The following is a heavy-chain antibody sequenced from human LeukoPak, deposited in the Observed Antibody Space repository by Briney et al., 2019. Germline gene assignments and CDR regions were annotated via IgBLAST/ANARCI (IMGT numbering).Heavy chain of an antibody. CDR2: IKQDGSEK. V-gene: IGHV3-7*01. J-gene: IGHJ4*02. CDR1: GFSFSSYW. CDR3: ARLSYYGDLYYFDY. D-gene: IGHD4-17*01. Sequence: GGSLRLSCAASGFSFSSYWMTWVRQAPGKGLEWVANIKQDGSEKYYVDSVKGRFTISRDNAKNSLYLQMNSLRVEDTTVYYCARLSYYGDLYYFDYWGQGTLVTVSS.